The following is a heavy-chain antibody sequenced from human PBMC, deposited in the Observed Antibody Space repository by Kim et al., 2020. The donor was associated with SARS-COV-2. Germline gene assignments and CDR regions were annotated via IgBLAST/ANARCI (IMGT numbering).Heavy chain of an antibody. V-gene: IGHV4-34*01. J-gene: IGHJ5*02. CDR2: INHSGST. CDR3: AREKIVVVVAAHGPGGWFDP. CDR1: GGSFSGYY. D-gene: IGHD2-15*01. Sequence: SETLSLTCAVYGGSFSGYYWSWIRQPPGKGLEWIGEINHSGSTNYNPSLKSRVTISVDTSKNQFSLKLSSVTAADTAVYYCAREKIVVVVAAHGPGGWFDPWGQGTLVTVSS.